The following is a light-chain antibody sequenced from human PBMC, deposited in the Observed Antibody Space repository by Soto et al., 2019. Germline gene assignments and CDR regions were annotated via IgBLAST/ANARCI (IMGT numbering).Light chain of an antibody. J-gene: IGKJ1*01. V-gene: IGKV1-39*01. CDR2: AAS. Sequence: DIPMTQSPSSLSASVRDRVTITCRASQSISTYLNWYQQKPGKAPKLLVYAASSLQSGVPSSFSGSGSGTDSTLTIRSLQPEDFATYYCQQNYTTWTXGQGTKVDIK. CDR3: QQNYTTWT. CDR1: QSISTY.